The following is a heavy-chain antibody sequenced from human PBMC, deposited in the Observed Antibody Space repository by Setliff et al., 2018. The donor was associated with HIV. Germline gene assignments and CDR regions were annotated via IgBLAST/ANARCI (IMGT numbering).Heavy chain of an antibody. Sequence: ASVKVSCKASGYIFTSYGISWVRQAPGQGPEWMGWISAYDGNTNYAQKFQGRVSMTIDTSTSTAYMGLRSLRPDDTAVYFCARDPSSGIYYDSSGQYFQNWGQGTLVTVSS. J-gene: IGHJ1*01. CDR3: ARDPSSGIYYDSSGQYFQN. V-gene: IGHV1-18*01. CDR1: GYIFTSYG. D-gene: IGHD3-22*01. CDR2: ISAYDGNT.